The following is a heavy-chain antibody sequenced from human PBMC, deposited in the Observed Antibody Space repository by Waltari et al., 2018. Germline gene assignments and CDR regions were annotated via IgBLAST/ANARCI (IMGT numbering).Heavy chain of an antibody. CDR1: GCRFTDCY. D-gene: IGHD3-10*01. V-gene: IGHV1-69-2*01. J-gene: IGHJ3*01. CDR3: VTALGDRSSASRPFDV. CDR2: VDPEDGET. Sequence: EVQLLQSGTELKKPGSPVKISCPVSGCRFTDCYIHWVQQAPGKGPQWMGLVDPEDGETIYAERFQGRVTITADTSTETAFMELSSLTSDDTAVYYCVTALGDRSSASRPFDVWGLGTLITVSS.